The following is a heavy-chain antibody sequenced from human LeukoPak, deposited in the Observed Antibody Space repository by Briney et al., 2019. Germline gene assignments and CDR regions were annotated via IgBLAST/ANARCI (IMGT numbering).Heavy chain of an antibody. CDR2: FSGSGGTT. D-gene: IGHD3-22*01. V-gene: IGHV3-23*01. CDR3: AKGRVSSNGWTFNDY. CDR1: GFTVSTNY. Sequence: GGSLRLSCAASGFTVSTNYMSWVRQAPGKGLEWVSSFSGSGGTTYYADSVKGRFTISRDNSKNTLYLQMNSLRAEDTAVYYCAKGRVSSNGWTFNDYWGQGTLVTVSS. J-gene: IGHJ4*02.